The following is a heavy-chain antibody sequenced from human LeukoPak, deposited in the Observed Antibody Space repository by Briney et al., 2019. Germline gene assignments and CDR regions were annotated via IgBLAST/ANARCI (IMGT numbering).Heavy chain of an antibody. CDR2: ISGSGDTT. CDR3: AKDYYDSSGYHFDH. V-gene: IGHV3-23*01. D-gene: IGHD3-22*01. J-gene: IGHJ4*02. Sequence: GGSLRLSCAASGFTFTKYALTWVRQAPGKGLEWVSGISGSGDTTYYADSVKGWFTISRDNSKNTLYLQMNSLTAEDTAVYFCAKDYYDSSGYHFDHWGQGTLVTVSS. CDR1: GFTFTKYA.